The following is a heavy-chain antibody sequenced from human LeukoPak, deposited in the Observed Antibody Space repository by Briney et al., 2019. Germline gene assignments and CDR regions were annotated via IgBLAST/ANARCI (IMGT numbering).Heavy chain of an antibody. CDR1: GFTFSSYA. V-gene: IGHV3-23*01. CDR3: VYGSASDYGGNPGLFDY. Sequence: PVGSLRLSCAASGFTFSSYAMSWVRQAPGKGLEWVSAISGSGGRTYYAGSVKGRFTISRDNSKNTLYLQMNSLRAEDTAVYYCVYGSASDYGGNPGLFDYWGQGTLVTVSS. CDR2: ISGSGGRT. J-gene: IGHJ4*02. D-gene: IGHD4-23*01.